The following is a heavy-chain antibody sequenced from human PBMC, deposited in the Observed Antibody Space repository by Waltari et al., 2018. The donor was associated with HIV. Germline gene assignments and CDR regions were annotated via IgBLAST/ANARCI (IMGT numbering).Heavy chain of an antibody. D-gene: IGHD5-12*01. CDR1: GGTFSSYA. Sequence: QVQLVPSGAEVKKPGSSVKVSCKASGGTFSSYAISWVRPAPGPRLEWMGGIIPIFGTANYAQKFQGRVTITADESTSTAYMELSSLRSEDTAVYYCARAPSDGYNYVIVGAFDIWGQGTMVTVSS. CDR2: IIPIFGTA. V-gene: IGHV1-69*01. CDR3: ARAPSDGYNYVIVGAFDI. J-gene: IGHJ3*02.